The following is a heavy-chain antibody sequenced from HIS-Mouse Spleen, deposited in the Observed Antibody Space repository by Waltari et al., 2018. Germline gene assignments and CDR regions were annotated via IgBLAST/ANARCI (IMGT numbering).Heavy chain of an antibody. Sequence: QLQLQESGPGLVKPSETLSLTCTVSGGSISSSSYYWGWIREPPGKGREWIGSIYYSGRTSYHPSLKRRVTISVDTSKNQFSLKLSSVTAADTAVYYCAREIPYSSSWYDWYFDLWGRGTLVTVSS. CDR2: IYYSGRT. CDR1: GGSISSSSYY. D-gene: IGHD6-13*01. J-gene: IGHJ2*01. V-gene: IGHV4-39*07. CDR3: AREIPYSSSWYDWYFDL.